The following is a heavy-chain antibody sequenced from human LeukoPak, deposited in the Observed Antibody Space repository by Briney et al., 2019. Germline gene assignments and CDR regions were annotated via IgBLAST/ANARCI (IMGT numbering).Heavy chain of an antibody. CDR3: AKSSDLLTGYYSYFEY. V-gene: IGHV3-30*18. J-gene: IGHJ4*01. CDR2: ISYDGSNE. D-gene: IGHD3-9*01. Sequence: PGGSLRLSCAASGFTFSSYGIHWVRQAPGKGREWVALISYDGSNEYYADSVKGRFTISRDNSKNTLYMQMNSLRAEDTAVYYCAKSSDLLTGYYSYFEYWGHGTLVTVAS. CDR1: GFTFSSYG.